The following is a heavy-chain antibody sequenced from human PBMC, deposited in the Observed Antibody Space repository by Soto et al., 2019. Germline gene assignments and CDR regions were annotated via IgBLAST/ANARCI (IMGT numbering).Heavy chain of an antibody. D-gene: IGHD3-3*01. CDR3: ARDYDGTSYDFWSGYYTGYYYYGMDV. CDR1: GFTFSSYW. Sequence: EVQLVESGGGLVQPGGSLRLSCAASGFTFSSYWMSWVRQAPGKGPEWVANIKQDGSEKYYVDSVKGRFTISRDNAKNSLYLQMNSLRAEDTAVYYCARDYDGTSYDFWSGYYTGYYYYGMDVWGQGTTVTVSS. J-gene: IGHJ6*02. CDR2: IKQDGSEK. V-gene: IGHV3-7*01.